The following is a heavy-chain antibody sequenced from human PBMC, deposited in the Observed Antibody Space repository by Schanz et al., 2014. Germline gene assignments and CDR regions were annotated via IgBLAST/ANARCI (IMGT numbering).Heavy chain of an antibody. D-gene: IGHD3-10*01. CDR1: GFTLSSYA. CDR3: ARDFDDRRGYGSGYCLGDCMDV. CDR2: ISYDGSNK. J-gene: IGHJ6*02. V-gene: IGHV3-30-3*01. Sequence: QVQLVESGGGVVQPGRSLRLSCAAYGFTLSSYAMHWVRQAPGKGLEWVAVISYDGSNKYYADSVKGRFTISRDNAKNSMYLHMKSLRGEDTAVYYCARDFDDRRGYGSGYCLGDCMDVWGQGTTVTVSS.